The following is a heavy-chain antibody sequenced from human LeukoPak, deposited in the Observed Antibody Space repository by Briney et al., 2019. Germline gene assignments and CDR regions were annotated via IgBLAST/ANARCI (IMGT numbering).Heavy chain of an antibody. Sequence: SETLSLTCTVSGGSISSYYWSWIRQPPGKGLEWIGYIYYSGSTNYNPSLKSRVTISVDTSKNQFSLKLTSVTAADTAVYDCARILNSGDYDAFDIWGQGTTVIVSS. V-gene: IGHV4-59*01. CDR1: GGSISSYY. D-gene: IGHD4-17*01. CDR2: IYYSGST. J-gene: IGHJ3*02. CDR3: ARILNSGDYDAFDI.